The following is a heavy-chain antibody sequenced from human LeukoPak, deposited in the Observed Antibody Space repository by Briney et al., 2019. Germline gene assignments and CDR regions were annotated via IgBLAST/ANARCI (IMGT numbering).Heavy chain of an antibody. CDR2: IIPIFGTA. J-gene: IGHJ5*02. CDR1: GGTFSSYA. CDR3: TRGYRITMVRGVISPFDP. Sequence: SVKVSCKASGGTFSSYAISWVRQAPGQGLEWMGGIIPIFGTANYAQKFQGRVTITADESTSTAYMELSSLRSEDTAVYYCTRGYRITMVRGVISPFDPWGQGTLVTVSS. D-gene: IGHD3-10*01. V-gene: IGHV1-69*13.